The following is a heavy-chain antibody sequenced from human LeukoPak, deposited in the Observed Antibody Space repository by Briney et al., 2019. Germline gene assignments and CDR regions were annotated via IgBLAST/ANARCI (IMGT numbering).Heavy chain of an antibody. J-gene: IGHJ4*02. D-gene: IGHD1-26*01. V-gene: IGHV1-46*02. Sequence: ASVKVSCKASGYTFNTYYIHRVRQAPGQGLEWLAIINPSDGWTNYAQKFKGRVAVTGDTSTSAVYMELSRLRSDDTAVYYCARDDTIAEGIGFEYWGQGTLVTVSP. CDR3: ARDDTIAEGIGFEY. CDR2: INPSDGWT. CDR1: GYTFNTYY.